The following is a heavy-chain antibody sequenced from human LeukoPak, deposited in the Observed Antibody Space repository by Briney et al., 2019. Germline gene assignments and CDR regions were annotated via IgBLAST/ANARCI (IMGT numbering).Heavy chain of an antibody. Sequence: GGSLRLSCAASGFTFSSYGMHWVRQAPGKGLEWVAVIWYGGSNKYYADSVKGRFAVSRDNAKNSLYLQMNSLRAEDTAVYYCARAQSGFWSGYCFDYWGQGTLVTVSS. CDR2: IWYGGSNK. V-gene: IGHV3-33*01. CDR3: ARAQSGFWSGYCFDY. D-gene: IGHD3-3*01. CDR1: GFTFSSYG. J-gene: IGHJ4*02.